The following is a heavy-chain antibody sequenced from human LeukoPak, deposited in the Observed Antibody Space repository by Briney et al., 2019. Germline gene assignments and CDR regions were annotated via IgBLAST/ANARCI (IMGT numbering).Heavy chain of an antibody. CDR1: GFTFSSYW. J-gene: IGHJ4*02. V-gene: IGHV3-7*01. CDR3: ARAEDTAMVPLID. D-gene: IGHD5-18*01. CDR2: IEQDGSEK. Sequence: PGGSLRLSCAASGFTFSSYWMSWVRQAPGKGLEWVANIEQDGSEKYYVDSVKGRFTISRDNAKNSLYLQMNSLRAEDTAVYYCARAEDTAMVPLIDWGQGTLVTVSS.